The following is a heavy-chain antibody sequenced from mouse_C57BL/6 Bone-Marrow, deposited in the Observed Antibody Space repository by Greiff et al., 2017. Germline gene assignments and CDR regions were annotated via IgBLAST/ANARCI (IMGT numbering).Heavy chain of an antibody. CDR1: GFSLSTFGMG. Sequence: QVTLKVCGPGILQPSQTLSLTCSFSGFSLSTFGMGVGWIRQPSGKGLEWLAHIWWDDDKYYNPALKSRLTISKDTSKNQVFLKIANVDTADTATYYCVRTPYYYDSSYFDYWGQGTTLTVSS. V-gene: IGHV8-8*01. J-gene: IGHJ2*01. CDR2: IWWDDDK. CDR3: VRTPYYYDSSYFDY. D-gene: IGHD1-1*01.